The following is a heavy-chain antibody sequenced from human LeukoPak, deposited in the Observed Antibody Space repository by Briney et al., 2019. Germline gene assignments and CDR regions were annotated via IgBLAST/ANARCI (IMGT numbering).Heavy chain of an antibody. CDR1: GGTFSSYA. D-gene: IGHD1-26*01. Sequence: SVKVSCKASGGTFSSYAISWARQAPGQGLEWMGGIIPIFGTANYAQKFQGRVTITTDESTSTAYMELSSLRSEDTAVYYCASGSSSRFSYFDYWGQGTLVTVSS. V-gene: IGHV1-69*05. CDR2: IIPIFGTA. CDR3: ASGSSSRFSYFDY. J-gene: IGHJ4*02.